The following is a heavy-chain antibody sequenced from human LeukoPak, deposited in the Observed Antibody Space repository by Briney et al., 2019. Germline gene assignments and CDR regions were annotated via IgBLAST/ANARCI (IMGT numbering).Heavy chain of an antibody. D-gene: IGHD3-22*01. CDR3: AREGFDSGARMAFHI. J-gene: IGHJ3*02. Sequence: AASVKVSCKASGGTFSSYAISWVRQAPGQGLEWMGIINPSVGSTTYAQKFQGRVTMTRDTSTSTVYMELSSLRSEDTAVYYCAREGFDSGARMAFHIWGQGTMVTVSS. CDR2: INPSVGST. CDR1: GGTFSSYA. V-gene: IGHV1-46*01.